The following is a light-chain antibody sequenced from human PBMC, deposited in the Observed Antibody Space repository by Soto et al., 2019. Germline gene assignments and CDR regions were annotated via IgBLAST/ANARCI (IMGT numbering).Light chain of an antibody. Sequence: AIRMTQSPSSFSASTGDRVTITCRASQGISSFLAWYQQKPGKAPMLLIYAASTLQSGVPSSFSGSGSGTDFALAISCLQYEDFATYYCQQYYSYPQTFGQGTKVESK. CDR2: AAS. V-gene: IGKV1-8*01. CDR3: QQYYSYPQT. J-gene: IGKJ1*01. CDR1: QGISSF.